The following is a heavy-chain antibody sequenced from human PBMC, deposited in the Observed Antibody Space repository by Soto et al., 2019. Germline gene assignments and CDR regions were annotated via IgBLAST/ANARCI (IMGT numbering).Heavy chain of an antibody. D-gene: IGHD2-15*01. V-gene: IGHV3-30*18. J-gene: IGHJ4*02. CDR2: ISYDGSNK. Sequence: QVQLVESGGGVVQPGRSLRLSCAASGFTFSSYGMHWVRQAPGKGLEWVAVISYDGSNKYYADSVKGRFTISRDNSKNPLYLKMNSRGAEETAGYYCAKDRREVVVAAPFDYWGQGTLVTVSS. CDR3: AKDRREVVVAAPFDY. CDR1: GFTFSSYG.